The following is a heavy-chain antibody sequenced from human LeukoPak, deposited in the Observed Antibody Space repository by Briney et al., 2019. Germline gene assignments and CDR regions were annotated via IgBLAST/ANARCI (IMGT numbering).Heavy chain of an antibody. Sequence: PGGSLRLSCAASGFTFSSYGMSWVRQAPGKGLEWVSGITGSGTITYYADSVKGRFTISRDKTKNTLHLQMNSLRAGDTAVYFCAKRGDYWGQGTLVTVSS. J-gene: IGHJ4*02. CDR3: AKRGDY. CDR2: ITGSGTIT. V-gene: IGHV3-23*01. CDR1: GFTFSSYG.